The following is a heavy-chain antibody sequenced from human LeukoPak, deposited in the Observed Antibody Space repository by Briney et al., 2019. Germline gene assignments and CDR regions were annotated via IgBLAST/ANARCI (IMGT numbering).Heavy chain of an antibody. CDR2: ISYDGSNK. Sequence: GRSLRLSCAASGFTFSSYAMHWVRQAPGKGLEWVAVISYDGSNKYYADSVKGRFTISRDNSKNTLYLQMNSLRAEDTAVYYCARDRHYSSSSDAFDIWGQGTMVTVSS. D-gene: IGHD6-13*01. V-gene: IGHV3-30-3*01. CDR3: ARDRHYSSSSDAFDI. J-gene: IGHJ3*02. CDR1: GFTFSSYA.